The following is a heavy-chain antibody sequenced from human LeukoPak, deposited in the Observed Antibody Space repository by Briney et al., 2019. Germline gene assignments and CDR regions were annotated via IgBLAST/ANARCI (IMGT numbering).Heavy chain of an antibody. CDR1: GGSISSGSYY. CDR3: VRAVGSSESNHFDP. CDR2: IYSSGTT. J-gene: IGHJ5*02. D-gene: IGHD1-26*01. Sequence: PSQTLSLTCTVSGGSISSGSYYWSWIRQSAGKGLEWIGRIYSSGTTNYNPSLNKRVTISVDTSMNQFSLRLSSVTAADTAVYYCVRAVGSSESNHFDPWGQGTLATVSS. V-gene: IGHV4-61*02.